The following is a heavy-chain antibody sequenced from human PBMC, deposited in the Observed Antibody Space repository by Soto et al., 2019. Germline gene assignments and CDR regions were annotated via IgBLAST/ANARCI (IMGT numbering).Heavy chain of an antibody. V-gene: IGHV4-30-2*01. CDR3: ARDSSYYYGSGADAFDI. D-gene: IGHD3-10*01. CDR2: IYHSGST. CDR1: GGSISSGGYS. J-gene: IGHJ3*02. Sequence: TLSLTCAVSGGSISSGGYSWSWIRQPPGKGLEWIGYIYHSGSTYYNPSLKSRVTISVDRSKNQFSLKLSSVTAADTAVYYCARDSSYYYGSGADAFDIWGQGTMVTVSS.